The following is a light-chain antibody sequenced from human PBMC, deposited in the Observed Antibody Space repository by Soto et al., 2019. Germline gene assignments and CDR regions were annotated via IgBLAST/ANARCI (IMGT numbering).Light chain of an antibody. Sequence: DIQVTQSPSILSASVGDRVTITWRASQSISNWLAWYQQKPGKAPKVLVYKASSLESGVPSRFSGSGSGTEFTLTISSRQTEDFATYYCQQYGANSPWTFGQGTKVEIK. CDR2: KAS. J-gene: IGKJ1*01. CDR3: QQYGANSPWT. V-gene: IGKV1-5*03. CDR1: QSISNW.